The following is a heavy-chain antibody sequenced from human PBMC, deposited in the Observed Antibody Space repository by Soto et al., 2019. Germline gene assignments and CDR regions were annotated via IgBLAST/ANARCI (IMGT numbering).Heavy chain of an antibody. V-gene: IGHV3-30*03. J-gene: IGHJ6*02. D-gene: IGHD6-13*01. CDR2: ISYDGGDK. Sequence: LRLSCAASGFTFNNFAMHWVRQAPGKGLGWVAVISYDGGDKYYADSVKGRFTISRDNSKNTLYLQMNGLRAEDTAVYYCARDLSTGAADYYFDVWGQGTTVTVSS. CDR1: GFTFNNFA. CDR3: ARDLSTGAADYYFDV.